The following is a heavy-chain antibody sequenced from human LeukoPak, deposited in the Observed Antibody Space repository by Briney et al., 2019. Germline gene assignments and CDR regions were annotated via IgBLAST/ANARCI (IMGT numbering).Heavy chain of an antibody. D-gene: IGHD2-2*01. CDR1: GFTFSSYA. CDR2: TGSTGVST. CDR3: AKDPGVVPAHYFDY. Sequence: GGSLRLSCAASGFTFSSYAMNWVCQAPGKGLEWASATGSTGVSTFYADSVKGRFTVSRDNSKNTLSLQMNSLRAEDTAVYYCAKDPGVVPAHYFDYWGQGILVTVSS. V-gene: IGHV3-23*01. J-gene: IGHJ4*02.